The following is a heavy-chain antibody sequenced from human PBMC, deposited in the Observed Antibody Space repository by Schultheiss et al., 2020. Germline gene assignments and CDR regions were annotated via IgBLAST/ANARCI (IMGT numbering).Heavy chain of an antibody. J-gene: IGHJ4*02. CDR1: GGSFSGYY. Sequence: SETLSLTCAVYGGSFSGYYWGWIRQPPGKGLEWIGSIYHSGSTYYNPSLKSRVTISVDTSNNQFSLHLDSVTPEDTAVYYCVREHWSDAPPINWGQGTLVTV. D-gene: IGHD1-1*01. CDR3: VREHWSDAPPIN. V-gene: IGHV4-34*01. CDR2: IYHSGST.